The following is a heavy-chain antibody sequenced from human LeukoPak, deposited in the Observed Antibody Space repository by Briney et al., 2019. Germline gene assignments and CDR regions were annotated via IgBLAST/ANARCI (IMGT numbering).Heavy chain of an antibody. CDR3: ARGFGRKGYYFDY. J-gene: IGHJ4*02. D-gene: IGHD3-10*01. Sequence: SETLSLTCTVSGGSISSYYWSWIRQPPGKGLEWTGYIYYSGSTNYNPSLKSRVTISVDTSKNQFSLKLSSVTAADTAVYYCARGFGRKGYYFDYWGQGTLVTVSS. V-gene: IGHV4-59*08. CDR1: GGSISSYY. CDR2: IYYSGST.